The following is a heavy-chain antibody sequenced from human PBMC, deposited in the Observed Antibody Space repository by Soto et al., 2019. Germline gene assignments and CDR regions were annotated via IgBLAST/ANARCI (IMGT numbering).Heavy chain of an antibody. Sequence: GGSLRLSCATSGFTFSNTWMNWVRQAPGKGLEWVGRTLSKTDGGTIDHAAPVKGRFTISRDDSKNTLYLQMNSLRIEDTAVYYCTTLDCAWPVDFWGQGTLVTVS. CDR3: TTLDCAWPVDF. CDR2: TLSKTDGGTI. D-gene: IGHD2-21*02. J-gene: IGHJ4*02. V-gene: IGHV3-15*01. CDR1: GFTFSNTW.